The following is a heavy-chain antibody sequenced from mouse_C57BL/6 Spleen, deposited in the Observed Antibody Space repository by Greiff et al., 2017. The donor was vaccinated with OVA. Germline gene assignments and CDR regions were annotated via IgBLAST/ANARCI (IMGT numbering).Heavy chain of an antibody. J-gene: IGHJ1*03. D-gene: IGHD2-2*01. Sequence: VQLKESGPGLAKPSQTLSLTCSVTGYSITSDYWNWIRKFPGNKLEYMGYISYSGSTYYNPSLKSRISITRDTSKNHYYLQLNSVTTEDTAAYYCARYEVGYDGYWYFDVWGTGTTVTVSS. CDR1: GYSITSDY. CDR3: ARYEVGYDGYWYFDV. V-gene: IGHV3-8*01. CDR2: ISYSGST.